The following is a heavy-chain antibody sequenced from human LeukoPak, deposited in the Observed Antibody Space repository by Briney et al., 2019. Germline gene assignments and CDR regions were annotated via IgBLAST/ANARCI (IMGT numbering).Heavy chain of an antibody. CDR1: GFSFNDYG. CDR2: ITWNGGSA. V-gene: IGHV3-20*04. D-gene: IGHD2-15*01. Sequence: GSLRLSCAAFGFSFNDYGMSWVRQAPGQGPEWVSGITWNGGSADYAASVKGRFTISRDNARNSLYLQMNSLRDEDTALYYCVRGGGSIRHSYYYYVDVWGKGTSVTVSS. J-gene: IGHJ6*03. CDR3: VRGGGSIRHSYYYYVDV.